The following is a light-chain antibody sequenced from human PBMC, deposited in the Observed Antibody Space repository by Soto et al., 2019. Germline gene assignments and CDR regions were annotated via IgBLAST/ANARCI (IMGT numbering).Light chain of an antibody. CDR1: QSVSSSY. J-gene: IGKJ5*01. CDR2: GAS. Sequence: DIVLLQSVATLLVSGGERVAXACRASQSVSSSYLAWYQEKPGHATRLLIYGASIRATGIPDRFSGSGSGTDFTLTISRLEPEDFALYYCQQYATWPIAFG. CDR3: QQYATWPIA. V-gene: IGKV3-20*01.